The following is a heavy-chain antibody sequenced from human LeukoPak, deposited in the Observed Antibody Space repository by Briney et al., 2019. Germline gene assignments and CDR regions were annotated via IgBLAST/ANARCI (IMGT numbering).Heavy chain of an antibody. CDR2: ISYDGSNK. J-gene: IGHJ4*02. CDR1: GFTFSSYA. V-gene: IGHV3-30-3*01. CDR3: ARVGLSWFGDPLDY. Sequence: PGGSLRLSCAASGFTFSSYAMHWVRQAPGKGLEWVAVISYDGSNKYYADSVKGRFTISRDNSKNTLYLQMNSLRAEDTAVYYCARVGLSWFGDPLDYWGQGTLVTVSS. D-gene: IGHD3-10*01.